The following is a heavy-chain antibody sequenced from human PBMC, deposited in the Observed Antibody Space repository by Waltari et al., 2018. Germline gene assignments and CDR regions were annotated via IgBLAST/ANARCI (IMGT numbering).Heavy chain of an antibody. D-gene: IGHD3-22*01. CDR1: DFTFCRHP. CDR3: AREARITMIAYFDY. V-gene: IGHV3-30-3*01. CDR2: ISYDGSNK. Sequence: EQLEEIGGWVVRPGWSLRLSSSASDFTFCRHPSPWGRRSPGKGLEWVAVISYDGSNKYYADSVKGRFTISRDNSKNTLYLQMNSLRAEDTAVYYCAREARITMIAYFDYWGQGTLVTVSS. J-gene: IGHJ4*02.